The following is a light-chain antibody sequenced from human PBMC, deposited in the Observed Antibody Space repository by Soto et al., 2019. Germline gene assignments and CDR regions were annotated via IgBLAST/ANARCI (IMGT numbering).Light chain of an antibody. CDR3: QQTYSTLSIP. CDR1: ESIARH. Sequence: DIQMTQSPSSLSASVGDRVTITCRASESIARHLNWYQQKPGKAPKLLIYAASSLQNGVPSRFRGGGSVTDFTLTISNLQPEDFATYYCQQTYSTLSIPFGPGTRLEIK. V-gene: IGKV1-39*01. CDR2: AAS. J-gene: IGKJ5*01.